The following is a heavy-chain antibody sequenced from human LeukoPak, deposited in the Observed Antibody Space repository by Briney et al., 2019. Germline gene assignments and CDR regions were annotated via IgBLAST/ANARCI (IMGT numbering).Heavy chain of an antibody. CDR2: IYCSGST. D-gene: IGHD3-3*01. J-gene: IGHJ4*02. V-gene: IGHV4-59*08. CDR3: ASFKGGDFWSGYYPGYFDY. Sequence: SETLSLTCTVSGGSISSYYWSWIRQPPGKGLEWIGYIYCSGSTNYNPSLKSRVTISVDTSKNQFSLKLSSVTAADTAVYYCASFKGGDFWSGYYPGYFDYWGQGTLVTVSS. CDR1: GGSISSYY.